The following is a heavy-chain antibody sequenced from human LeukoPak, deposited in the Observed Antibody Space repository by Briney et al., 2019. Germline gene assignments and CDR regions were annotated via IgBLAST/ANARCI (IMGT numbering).Heavy chain of an antibody. Sequence: GGSLRLSCAASGFTFSSYAMSWVRQAPGKGLEWVSAISGSGGSTYYADSVKGRFTISRDNSKNTLYLQMNSLRAEDTAVYYCASFPTYYYDSSGYFLYWGQGTLVTVSS. CDR1: GFTFSSYA. J-gene: IGHJ4*02. V-gene: IGHV3-23*01. D-gene: IGHD3-22*01. CDR3: ASFPTYYYDSSGYFLY. CDR2: ISGSGGST.